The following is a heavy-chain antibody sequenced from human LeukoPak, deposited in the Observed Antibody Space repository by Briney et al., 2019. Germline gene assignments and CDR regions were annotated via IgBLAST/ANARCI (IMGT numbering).Heavy chain of an antibody. V-gene: IGHV3-66*01. Sequence: PGGSLRLSCAASGFTFSSNYMTWVRQAPGKGLEWVSVIHSGGATYYADSVKGRFTISRDNSKNSLFVQMNSLRAEDTAVYFCAKSRSGSANWALQIFDNWGQGTLVTVSS. CDR2: IHSGGAT. D-gene: IGHD1-1*01. CDR1: GFTFSSNY. CDR3: AKSRSGSANWALQIFDN. J-gene: IGHJ4*02.